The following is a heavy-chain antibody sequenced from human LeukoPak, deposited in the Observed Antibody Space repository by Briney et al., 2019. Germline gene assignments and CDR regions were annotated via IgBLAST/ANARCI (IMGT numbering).Heavy chain of an antibody. Sequence: GGSLRLSCAASGFTFSDYYMSWIRQAPGKGLEWVSYISSSGSTIYYADSVKGRFTISRDNAKNSLYLQINSLRAEDTAVYYCARGGRTVAGTVWYFDLWGRGTLVTVSS. J-gene: IGHJ2*01. CDR3: ARGGRTVAGTVWYFDL. D-gene: IGHD6-19*01. CDR2: ISSSGSTI. V-gene: IGHV3-11*04. CDR1: GFTFSDYY.